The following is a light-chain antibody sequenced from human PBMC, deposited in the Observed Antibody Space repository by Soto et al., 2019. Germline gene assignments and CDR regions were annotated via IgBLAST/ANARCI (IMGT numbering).Light chain of an antibody. CDR1: QSVSSSY. CDR3: QQYGSSAWT. V-gene: IGKV3-20*01. Sequence: EIVLTQSPGTLSLSPGERATLSCRASQSVSSSYLAWYQQKPGQPPRLVMYATSSRATAIPARFSGSGSGTDFTLTISRLEPEDFALYYCQQYGSSAWTFGQGTKVDIK. J-gene: IGKJ1*01. CDR2: ATS.